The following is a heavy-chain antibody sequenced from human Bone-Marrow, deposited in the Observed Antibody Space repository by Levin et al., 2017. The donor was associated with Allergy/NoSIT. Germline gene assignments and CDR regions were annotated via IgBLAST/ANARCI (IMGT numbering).Heavy chain of an antibody. J-gene: IGHJ6*02. V-gene: IGHV4-31*03. CDR2: IYYGGRI. CDR3: ARGPYCSVGSCYGLDV. CDR1: SDSIGSGVYY. D-gene: IGHD2-15*01. Sequence: SQTLSLTCTVSSDSIGSGVYYWSWIRQHPGKGLEWIGHIYYGGRIYYNPSLKRRFSISVDRSKNQFSLNVTSVTAADTAVYYCARGPYCSVGSCYGLDVWGQGTTVTVSS.